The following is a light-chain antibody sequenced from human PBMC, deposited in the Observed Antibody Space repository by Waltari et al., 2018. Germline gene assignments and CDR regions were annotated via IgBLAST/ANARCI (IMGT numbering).Light chain of an antibody. CDR1: QSVSRD. CDR3: QHYVNLPVT. V-gene: IGKV3-20*01. J-gene: IGKJ1*01. Sequence: EIVLTQSPGSLSLSPGDRATLSCRASQSVSRDLAWYQQKPGQAPRLLIYAAATRATGIPDRFSGSGSGTDFSLTISRLDPEDFAVYYCQHYVNLPVTFGQGTKVEI. CDR2: AAA.